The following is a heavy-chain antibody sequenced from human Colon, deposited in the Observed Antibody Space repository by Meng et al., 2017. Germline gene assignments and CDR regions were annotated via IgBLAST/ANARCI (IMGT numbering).Heavy chain of an antibody. D-gene: IGHD6-19*01. CDR2: IYYSGTT. J-gene: IGHJ5*02. Sequence: QLLLQAPGPGLVKPSETLSLPCTVSGGSISNYYWSWIRQPPGKGLEWIGYIYYSGTTNYNPSLKSRVTISIDTSKNQFSLKLNSVTAADTAVYYCAGDSSGYNWLDPWGQGTLVTVSS. V-gene: IGHV4-59*01. CDR1: GGSISNYY. CDR3: AGDSSGYNWLDP.